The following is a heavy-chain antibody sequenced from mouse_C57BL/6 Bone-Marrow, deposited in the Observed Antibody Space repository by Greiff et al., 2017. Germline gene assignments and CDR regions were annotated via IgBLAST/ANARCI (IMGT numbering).Heavy chain of an antibody. CDR3: ARIYYDYDGAMDY. J-gene: IGHJ4*01. CDR1: GFSLTSYG. V-gene: IGHV2-2*01. D-gene: IGHD2-4*01. CDR2: IWSGGST. Sequence: VKLMESGPGLVQPSQSLSITCTVSGFSLTSYGVHWVRQSPGKGLEWLGVIWSGGSTDYNAAFISRLSISKDNSKSQVFFKMNSLQADDTAIYYCARIYYDYDGAMDYWGQGTSVTVSS.